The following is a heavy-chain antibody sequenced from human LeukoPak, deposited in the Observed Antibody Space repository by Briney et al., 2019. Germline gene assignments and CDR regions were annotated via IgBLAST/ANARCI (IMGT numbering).Heavy chain of an antibody. CDR2: INHSGST. V-gene: IGHV4-34*01. J-gene: IGHJ4*02. Sequence: PSETLSLTCAVYGGSFSGYYWSWIRQPPVKGLEWIGEINHSGSTNYNPSLKSRVTISVDTSKNQFSLKLSSVTAADTAVYYCASGAYYYGSGSYHDYWGQGTLVTVSS. D-gene: IGHD3-10*01. CDR1: GGSFSGYY. CDR3: ASGAYYYGSGSYHDY.